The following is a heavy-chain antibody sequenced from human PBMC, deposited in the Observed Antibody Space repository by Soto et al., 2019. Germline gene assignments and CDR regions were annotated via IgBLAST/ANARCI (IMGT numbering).Heavy chain of an antibody. CDR3: ARGHTYSSSWYGY. CDR1: GGSFSGYY. D-gene: IGHD6-13*01. J-gene: IGHJ4*02. V-gene: IGHV4-34*01. CDR2: INHSGST. Sequence: QVQLQQWGAGLLKPSETLSLTCAVYGGSFSGYYWSWIRQPPGKGLEWIGEINHSGSTNYNPSLKSRVTISVDTSKNQFSLKLSSVTAADTAVYYCARGHTYSSSWYGYWGQGTLVTVSS.